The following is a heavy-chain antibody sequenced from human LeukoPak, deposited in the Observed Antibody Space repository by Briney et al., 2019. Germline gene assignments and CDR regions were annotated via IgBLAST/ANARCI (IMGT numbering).Heavy chain of an antibody. V-gene: IGHV3-30*02. Sequence: GGSLRLSCAASGFTFSRYGMHWVRQAPGKGLEWVAVIWYDGSNKYYVDSVKGRVTISRDNSKNTLYLQMNSLRAEDTAVYYCAKDVLRYFDWLPPDYWGQGTLVTVSS. CDR1: GFTFSRYG. CDR2: IWYDGSNK. J-gene: IGHJ4*02. CDR3: AKDVLRYFDWLPPDY. D-gene: IGHD3-9*01.